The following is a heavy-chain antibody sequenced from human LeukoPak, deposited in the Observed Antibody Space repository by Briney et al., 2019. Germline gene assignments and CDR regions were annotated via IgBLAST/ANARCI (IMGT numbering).Heavy chain of an antibody. CDR1: GFTFNSYA. CDR2: IFGSGGSP. D-gene: IGHD2-15*01. J-gene: IGHJ4*02. CDR3: GKTTVGYSSGRYPGWPVDY. Sequence: GGSLRLSCAASGFTFNSYAMYWVRQAPGKGLEWTSGIFGSGGSPHYADSVKGRFTISRDNSQEIVYLQLDSLRVEDTALYYCGKTTVGYSSGRYPGWPVDYWGQGALVTVSS. V-gene: IGHV3-23*01.